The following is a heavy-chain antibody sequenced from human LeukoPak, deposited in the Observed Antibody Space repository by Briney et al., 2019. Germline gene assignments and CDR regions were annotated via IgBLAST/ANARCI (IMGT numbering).Heavy chain of an antibody. Sequence: VASVKVSCKASGGTFSSYAISWVRQAPGQGLEWMGGIIPIFGTANYAQKFQGRVTITADESTSTAYMELRSLRSDDTAVYYCARDRVVGARYFDYWGQGTLVTVSS. CDR3: ARDRVVGARYFDY. D-gene: IGHD1-26*01. CDR2: IIPIFGTA. V-gene: IGHV1-69*01. CDR1: GGTFSSYA. J-gene: IGHJ4*02.